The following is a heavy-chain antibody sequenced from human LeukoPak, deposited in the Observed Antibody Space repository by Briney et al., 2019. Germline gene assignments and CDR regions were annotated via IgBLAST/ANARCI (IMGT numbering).Heavy chain of an antibody. CDR2: INPKSGDT. D-gene: IGHD2-15*01. Sequence: VASVKVSCKASGYTFTGYYMHWVRQAPGQGLEWMGWINPKSGDTNYAQKFQGRVTMTRDTSISTAYMELSRLRSDDTAVYYCAREWVVLAAAIFYWGQGTLVTVSS. J-gene: IGHJ4*02. V-gene: IGHV1-2*02. CDR3: AREWVVLAAAIFY. CDR1: GYTFTGYY.